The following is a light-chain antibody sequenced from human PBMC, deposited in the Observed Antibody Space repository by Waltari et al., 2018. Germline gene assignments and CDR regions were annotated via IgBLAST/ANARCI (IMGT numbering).Light chain of an antibody. CDR3: QALGSNRWV. J-gene: IGLJ3*02. V-gene: IGLV3-1*01. CDR1: ILGSKY. CDR2: LDI. Sequence: SSELTQPPSVSVSPGQTASITCSGDILGSKYDTGYQHKPSQSPLLVIYLDINRPSGIPERFSGSKSGNTATLTISGTQAMDDSDYYCQALGSNRWVFGGGTKLTVL.